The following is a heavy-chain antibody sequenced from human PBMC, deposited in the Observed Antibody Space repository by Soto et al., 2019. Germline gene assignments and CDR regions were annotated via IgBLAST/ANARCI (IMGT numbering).Heavy chain of an antibody. CDR2: IYYSGST. CDR1: GGSISSGDYY. CDR3: AREVRGVIGDYFDY. D-gene: IGHD3-10*01. V-gene: IGHV4-30-4*01. Sequence: SETLSLTCTVSGGSISSGDYYWSWIRQPPGKGLEWIGYIYYSGSTYYNPSLKSRVTISVDTSKNQFSLNLSSVTAAYTAVYYCAREVRGVIGDYFDYWGQGTLVTVSS. J-gene: IGHJ4*02.